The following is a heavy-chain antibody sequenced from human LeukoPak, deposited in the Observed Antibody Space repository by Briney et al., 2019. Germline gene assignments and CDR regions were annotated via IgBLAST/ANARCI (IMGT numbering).Heavy chain of an antibody. J-gene: IGHJ6*03. CDR3: ARERYYYYYMDV. CDR2: INHSRST. V-gene: IGHV4-34*01. Sequence: PSETLSLTCAVYGGSFSGYYWSWIRQPPGKGLEWIGEINHSRSTNYNPSLKSRVTISVDTSKNQFSLKLSSVTAADTAVYYCARERYYYYYMDVWGKGTTVTVSS. CDR1: GGSFSGYY.